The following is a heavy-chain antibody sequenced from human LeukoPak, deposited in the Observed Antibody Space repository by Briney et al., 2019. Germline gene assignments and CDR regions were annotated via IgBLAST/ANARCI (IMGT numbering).Heavy chain of an antibody. V-gene: IGHV1-18*01. D-gene: IGHD1-26*01. J-gene: IGHJ5*02. Sequence: ASVTVSFKSSVYTFTIYGISWVRQAPGQGLEWMGWISAYNGNTNYAQKLQGRVTMTTDTSTSTAYMELRSLRSDDTAVYYCARVRRLGVNWFDPWGQGTLVTVP. CDR3: ARVRRLGVNWFDP. CDR2: ISAYNGNT. CDR1: VYTFTIYG.